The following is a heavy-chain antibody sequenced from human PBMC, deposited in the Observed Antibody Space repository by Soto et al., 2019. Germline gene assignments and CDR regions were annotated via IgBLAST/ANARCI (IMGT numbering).Heavy chain of an antibody. CDR2: INHSGST. D-gene: IGHD3-16*01. Sequence: PSETLSLTCTLSGGSVRGYYGSGIRQPPGKGLEWIGEINHSGSTNYNPSLESRVTISVDTSKNQFSLKLSSVTAADTAVYSCESVSGIYYHGMAVWGQGTTVPVS. CDR1: GGSVRGYY. V-gene: IGHV4-34*01. CDR3: ESVSGIYYHGMAV. J-gene: IGHJ6*02.